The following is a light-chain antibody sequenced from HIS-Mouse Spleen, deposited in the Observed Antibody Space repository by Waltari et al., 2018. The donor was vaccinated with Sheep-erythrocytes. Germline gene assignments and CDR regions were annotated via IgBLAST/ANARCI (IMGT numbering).Light chain of an antibody. CDR2: DFS. CDR1: SSDVGGSDY. J-gene: IGLJ3*02. Sequence: QSALTQPRSVSGSPGQSVPISCPGPSSDVGGSDYVSWYQQHPGKAPKLMIYDFSKRPSGVPDRFSGSKSGNTASLTISGLQAEDEADYYCCSYAGSYTWVFGGGTKLTVL. CDR3: CSYAGSYTWV. V-gene: IGLV2-11*01.